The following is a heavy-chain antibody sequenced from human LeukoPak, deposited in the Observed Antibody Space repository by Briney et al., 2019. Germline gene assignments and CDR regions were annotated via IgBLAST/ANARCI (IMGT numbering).Heavy chain of an antibody. Sequence: PSETLSLTCTVSGGSISNSLYYWAWIRQPPGKGPEWIGNIYYSGSTYYNPSLKSRLTMSVDMSKSQFSLKLSSVTAADTAVYYCARSYGSGRLHNWLDPWGQGTLVTVSS. CDR2: IYYSGST. J-gene: IGHJ5*02. V-gene: IGHV4-39*01. CDR3: ARSYGSGRLHNWLDP. D-gene: IGHD3-10*01. CDR1: GGSISNSLYY.